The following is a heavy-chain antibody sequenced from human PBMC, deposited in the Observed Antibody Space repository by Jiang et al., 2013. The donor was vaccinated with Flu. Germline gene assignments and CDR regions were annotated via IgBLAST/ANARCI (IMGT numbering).Heavy chain of an antibody. CDR3: ARDRRCSSTSCYTAWFDP. CDR1: GYTFTTYA. V-gene: IGHV1-3*01. Sequence: SGAEVKKPGASVKVSCKASGYTFTTYAIHWVRQAPGQRLEWMGWVNAANGDTKYSQKFQGRVTISRDTSASTAYMELSSLRSEDTAVYYCARDRRCSSTSCYTAWFDPWGQGTLV. J-gene: IGHJ5*02. D-gene: IGHD2-2*02. CDR2: VNAANGDT.